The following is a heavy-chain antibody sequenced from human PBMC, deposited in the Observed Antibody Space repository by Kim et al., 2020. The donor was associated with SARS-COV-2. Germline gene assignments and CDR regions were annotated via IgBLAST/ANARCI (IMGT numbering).Heavy chain of an antibody. CDR2: IYYSGST. CDR1: GGSISSSSYY. CDR3: AREGGYSTWPYWYFDL. J-gene: IGHJ2*01. D-gene: IGHD6-13*01. Sequence: SETLSLTCTVSGGSISSSSYYWGWIRQPPGKGLEWIGSIYYSGSTYYNPSLKSRVTISVDTSKNQFSLKLSSVTAADTAVYYCAREGGYSTWPYWYFDLWGRGTLVTVSS. V-gene: IGHV4-39*07.